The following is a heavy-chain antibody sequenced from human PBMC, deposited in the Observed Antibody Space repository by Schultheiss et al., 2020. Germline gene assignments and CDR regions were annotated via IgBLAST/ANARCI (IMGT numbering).Heavy chain of an antibody. CDR2: INHSGST. J-gene: IGHJ6*02. D-gene: IGHD6-6*01. Sequence: SETLSLTCAVYGGSFSGYYWSWIRQPPGKGLEWIGEINHSGSTNYNPSLKSRVTISVDTSKNQFSLKLSSVTAADTAVYYCARDRLAARPSSSYYYYGMDVWGQGTTVTVSS. CDR3: ARDRLAARPSSSYYYYGMDV. V-gene: IGHV4-34*01. CDR1: GGSFSGYY.